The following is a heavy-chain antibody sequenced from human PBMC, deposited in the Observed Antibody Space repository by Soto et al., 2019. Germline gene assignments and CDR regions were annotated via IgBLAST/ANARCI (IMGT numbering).Heavy chain of an antibody. D-gene: IGHD2-2*01. CDR1: GGSFSGYY. CDR2: INHSGST. V-gene: IGHV4-34*01. J-gene: IGHJ4*02. CDR3: ASPCSSTSCSRYFDY. Sequence: SETLSLTCAVYGGSFSGYYWSWIRQPPGKGQEWIGEINHSGSTNYNPSLKSRVTISVDTSKNQFSLKLSSVTAADTAVYYCASPCSSTSCSRYFDYWGQGTLVTVSS.